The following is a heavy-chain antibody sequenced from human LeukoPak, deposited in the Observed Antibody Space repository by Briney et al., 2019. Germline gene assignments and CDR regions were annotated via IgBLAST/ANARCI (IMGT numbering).Heavy chain of an antibody. CDR3: ASYDSSGYYSDY. Sequence: KPSETLSLTCAVYGGSFSGYYWSWIRQPPGKGLEWIGEISHSGSTNYNPSLKSRVTISVDTSKNQFSLKLSSVTAADTAVYYCASYDSSGYYSDYWGQGTLVTVSS. CDR1: GGSFSGYY. V-gene: IGHV4-34*01. D-gene: IGHD3-22*01. J-gene: IGHJ4*02. CDR2: ISHSGST.